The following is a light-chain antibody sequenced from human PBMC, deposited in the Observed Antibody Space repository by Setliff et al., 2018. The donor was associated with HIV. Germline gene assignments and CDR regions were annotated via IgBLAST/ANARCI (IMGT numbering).Light chain of an antibody. CDR3: SSYTSSTPLYV. CDR1: SSDVGTYNF. J-gene: IGLJ1*01. CDR2: DVS. Sequence: SVLAQPAPVSGSPGQSITISCTGTSSDVGTYNFVSWYQQHPGKGPKLMIYDVSNRPSGVSNRFSGSKSGNTASLTISGLQAADEADYYCSSYTSSTPLYVFGTGTKVTVL. V-gene: IGLV2-14*03.